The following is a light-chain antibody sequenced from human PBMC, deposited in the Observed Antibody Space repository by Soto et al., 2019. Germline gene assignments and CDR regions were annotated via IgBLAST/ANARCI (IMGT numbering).Light chain of an antibody. V-gene: IGLV2-14*01. CDR3: SSYTSSSTLGYV. CDR2: DVI. CDR1: SSDVGGYNY. Sequence: QSALTQPASVSGSPGQSITISCTGTSSDVGGYNYVSWYQQHPGKAPKLMIYDVINRPSGVSNRFSGSKSGNTASLTISGLQAEDEADYYCSSYTSSSTLGYVFGTGTKLTVL. J-gene: IGLJ1*01.